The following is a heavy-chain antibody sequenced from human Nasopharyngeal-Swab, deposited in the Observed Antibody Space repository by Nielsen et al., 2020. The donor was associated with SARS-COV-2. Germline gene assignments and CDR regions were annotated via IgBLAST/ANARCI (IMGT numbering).Heavy chain of an antibody. V-gene: IGHV4-34*01. CDR3: ARGGPPGHYYHYYGLDV. Sequence: WIRQPPGKGLEWIGEIHHSGSTTYNPALKSRVTISVDTSKNQVSLKLRSVTAADRGVYYCARGGPPGHYYHYYGLDVWGQGTTVTVSS. D-gene: IGHD1-14*01. CDR2: IHHSGST. J-gene: IGHJ6*02.